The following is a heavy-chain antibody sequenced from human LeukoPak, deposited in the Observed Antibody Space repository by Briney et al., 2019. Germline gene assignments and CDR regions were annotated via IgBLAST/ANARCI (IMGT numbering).Heavy chain of an antibody. J-gene: IGHJ4*02. CDR3: ARGGSYLSPLGYFDY. V-gene: IGHV3-30-3*01. Sequence: GRSLRLSCAASGFTFSSYAMHWVRQAPGKGLEWVADISYDGSNKYYADSVKGRFTISRDNSENTLYLQMNSLRAEDTAVYYCARGGSYLSPLGYFDYWGQGTLVTVSS. CDR1: GFTFSSYA. CDR2: ISYDGSNK. D-gene: IGHD1-26*01.